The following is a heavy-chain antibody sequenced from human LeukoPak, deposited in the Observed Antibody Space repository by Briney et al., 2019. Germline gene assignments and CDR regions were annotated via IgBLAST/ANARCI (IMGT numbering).Heavy chain of an antibody. J-gene: IGHJ4*02. Sequence: GGSLRLSCAASGFTFSSYGMHWVRQAPGKGLEWVAFIRYDGSNKYYADSVKGRFTISRDNSKNTLYLQMNSLRAEDTAVYYCARGGPRITIFGVVIIPRLFDYWGQGTLVTVSS. D-gene: IGHD3-3*01. CDR3: ARGGPRITIFGVVIIPRLFDY. CDR1: GFTFSSYG. CDR2: IRYDGSNK. V-gene: IGHV3-30*02.